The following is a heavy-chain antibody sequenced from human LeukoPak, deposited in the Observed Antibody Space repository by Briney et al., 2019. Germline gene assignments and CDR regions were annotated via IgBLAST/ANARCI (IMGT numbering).Heavy chain of an antibody. V-gene: IGHV4-61*02. J-gene: IGHJ4*02. Sequence: SETLSLTCTVSGGSISSGSYYWSWIRQTAGKGLEWIGRIYTSGSTNYNPSLKSRVTISADTSKNLFSLKLSSVTAADTAVYYCARDAGREDCVWGRGTLVTVSS. D-gene: IGHD2-21*01. CDR1: GGSISSGSYY. CDR3: ARDAGREDCV. CDR2: IYTSGST.